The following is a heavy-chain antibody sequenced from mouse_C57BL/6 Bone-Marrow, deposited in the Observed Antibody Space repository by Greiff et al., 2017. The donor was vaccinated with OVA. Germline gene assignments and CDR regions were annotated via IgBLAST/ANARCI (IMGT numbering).Heavy chain of an antibody. V-gene: IGHV1-4*01. CDR1: GYTFTSYT. Sequence: VQLQQSGAELARPGASVKMSCKASGYTFTSYTMHWVKQRPGQGLEWIGYINPSSGYTKYNQKVKDKATLTADKSSSTAYMQLSSLTSEDSAVYYCARPPYDGYFAYWGQGTLVTVSA. CDR2: INPSSGYT. D-gene: IGHD2-3*01. J-gene: IGHJ3*01. CDR3: ARPPYDGYFAY.